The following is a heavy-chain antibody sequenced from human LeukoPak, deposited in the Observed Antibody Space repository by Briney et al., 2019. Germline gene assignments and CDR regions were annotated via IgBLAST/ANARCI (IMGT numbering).Heavy chain of an antibody. CDR1: GGSISSGSYY. CDR3: ARGNGENYDFWSGYYISGWFDP. CDR2: IYTSGST. D-gene: IGHD3-3*01. V-gene: IGHV4-61*02. J-gene: IGHJ5*02. Sequence: SQTLSLTCTVSGGSISSGSYYWSWIRQPAGKGLERIGRIYTSGSTNYNPSLKSRVTISVDTSKNQFSLKLSSVTAADTAVYYCARGNGENYDFWSGYYISGWFDPWGQGTLVTVSS.